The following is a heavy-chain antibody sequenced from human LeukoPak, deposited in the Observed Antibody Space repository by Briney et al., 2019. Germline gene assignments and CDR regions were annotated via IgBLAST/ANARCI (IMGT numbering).Heavy chain of an antibody. CDR2: INTNSGGT. V-gene: IGHV1-2*02. Sequence: AAVDESCKASLYTLTGYYMHWVRQAPAEGLEWMGWINTNSGGTNYAQKFQGRVTKTRATAVSTAYKELSKLRSDDTAVYYCARGSIGDWFDPWGQGTLVTVSS. CDR1: LYTLTGYY. CDR3: ARGSIGDWFDP. J-gene: IGHJ5*02. D-gene: IGHD3-22*01.